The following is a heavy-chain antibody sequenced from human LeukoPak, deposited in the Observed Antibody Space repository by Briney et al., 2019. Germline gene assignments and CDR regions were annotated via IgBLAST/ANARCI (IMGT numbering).Heavy chain of an antibody. D-gene: IGHD6-13*01. CDR1: GYTFSTYG. CDR2: ISAYNGNT. CDR3: ARAGKYKSSWMVV. J-gene: IGHJ6*02. V-gene: IGHV1-18*01. Sequence: ASEKVSCKASGYTFSTYGVTWVRQAPGQVLEWVGWISAYNGNTNYAQKLQGRVTLTTDTSTSTAYMDLRSLRSDDTAVYYCARAGKYKSSWMVVWGQGTTVTVSS.